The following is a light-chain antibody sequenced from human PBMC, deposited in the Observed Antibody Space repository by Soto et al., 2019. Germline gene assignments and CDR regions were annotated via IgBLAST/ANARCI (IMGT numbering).Light chain of an antibody. Sequence: QSALTQPPSVSGSPGQSVAISCTGTSSDVGSYNRVAWYQQPPGTAPKLIIYDVTNRPSGVPDRFSGSKSGNTASLTISGLQAEDEADYYCNSFTTGSTYVFGTGTKVPVL. CDR3: NSFTTGSTYV. V-gene: IGLV2-18*02. CDR1: SSDVGSYNR. CDR2: DVT. J-gene: IGLJ1*01.